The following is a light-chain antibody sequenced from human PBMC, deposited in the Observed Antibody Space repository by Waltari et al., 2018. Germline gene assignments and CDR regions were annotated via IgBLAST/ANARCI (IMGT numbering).Light chain of an antibody. J-gene: IGLJ3*02. V-gene: IGLV1-40*01. CDR2: GTN. Sequence: QSVLTQPPSVSGAPGQRVTISCTGSSSNIGAGYAVHWYQQLRGTAPKLLIYGTNNRPAGVPDRFSGSKSGTSASLAITGLQAEDEADYYCQSYGSDWVFGGGTKLTVL. CDR1: SSNIGAGYA. CDR3: QSYGSDWV.